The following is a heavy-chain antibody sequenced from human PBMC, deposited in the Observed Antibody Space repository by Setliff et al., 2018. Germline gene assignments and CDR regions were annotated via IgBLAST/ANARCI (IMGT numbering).Heavy chain of an antibody. J-gene: IGHJ4*02. V-gene: IGHV4-59*01. Sequence: ASETLSLTCTVSGDSINDYYWSWIRQPPGKGLVWIGYVFFTGDTDYNPSLGSRVTISLDRSKTQFSLKLSSVTAAGTAVYYCARGGVTAVWDLTDWGQGTLVTVSS. CDR1: GDSINDYY. D-gene: IGHD2-21*02. CDR3: ARGGVTAVWDLTD. CDR2: VFFTGDT.